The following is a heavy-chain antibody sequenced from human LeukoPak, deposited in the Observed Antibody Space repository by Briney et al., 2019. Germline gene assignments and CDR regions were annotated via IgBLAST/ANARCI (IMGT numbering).Heavy chain of an antibody. CDR2: IVVGSGNT. CDR1: GFTFTSSA. J-gene: IGHJ2*01. Sequence: SVKVSCKASGFTFTSSAVQWVRQARGQRLEWIGWIVVGSGNTNYAQKFQERVTITRDMSTSTAYMELSSLRAEDTAIYYCAKDRTVGASYWYFDLWGRGTLVTVSS. V-gene: IGHV1-58*01. CDR3: AKDRTVGASYWYFDL. D-gene: IGHD1-26*01.